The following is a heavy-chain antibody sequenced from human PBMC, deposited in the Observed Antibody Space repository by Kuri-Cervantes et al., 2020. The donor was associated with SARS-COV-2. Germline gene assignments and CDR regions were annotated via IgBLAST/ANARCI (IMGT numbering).Heavy chain of an antibody. Sequence: GESLKISCVASGFTFSHYAMSWFRQAPGKGLEWVSTITISGLSTHYADSVKGRFTISRDNSKNTVYLQMNSLRADDTAVYYCAKIAGYNSGWYDDWGQGTLVTVSS. D-gene: IGHD6-19*01. J-gene: IGHJ5*02. CDR3: AKIAGYNSGWYDD. CDR1: GFTFSHYA. CDR2: ITISGLST. V-gene: IGHV3-23*01.